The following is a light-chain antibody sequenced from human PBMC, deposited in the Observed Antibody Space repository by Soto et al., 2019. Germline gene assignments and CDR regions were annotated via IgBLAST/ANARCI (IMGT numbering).Light chain of an antibody. CDR2: DAS. CDR3: QQRSDWPFT. Sequence: EIVLTQSPATLSLSPGERATLSCRASQIVSSYLAWYQQKPGQAPRLLIYDASSRATGIPARFSGSGSGTDFTLTITNLEPEDFAVYYCQQRSDWPFTFGGGTKVEIK. CDR1: QIVSSY. V-gene: IGKV3-11*01. J-gene: IGKJ4*01.